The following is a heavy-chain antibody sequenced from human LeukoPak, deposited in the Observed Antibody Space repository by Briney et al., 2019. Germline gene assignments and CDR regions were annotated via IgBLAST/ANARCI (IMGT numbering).Heavy chain of an antibody. D-gene: IGHD5-12*01. CDR3: ARLRTQRGYSGYVGPKIDY. CDR1: GYSFTSYW. J-gene: IGHJ4*02. CDR2: IYPGDSDT. Sequence: GESLKISCKGSGYSFTSYWIGWVRQMPGKGLEWMGIIYPGDSDTRYSPSFQGQVTISADKSISTAYLQWSSLKASDTAMYYCARLRTQRGYSGYVGPKIDYWGQGALVTVSS. V-gene: IGHV5-51*01.